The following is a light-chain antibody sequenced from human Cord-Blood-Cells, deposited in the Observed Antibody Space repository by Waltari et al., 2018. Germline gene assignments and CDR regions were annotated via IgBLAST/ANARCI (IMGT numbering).Light chain of an antibody. Sequence: SASLGASVKLTCTLSSVHSTYAIAWHQQQPEKGPRYLMKLNSDGSHSKGDGIPDRFSGSSFGAERYLTISSPQSEDEADYYCQTWGTGIHVVFGGGTKLTVL. CDR3: QTWGTGIHVV. J-gene: IGLJ2*01. CDR2: LNSDGSH. V-gene: IGLV4-69*01. CDR1: SVHSTYA.